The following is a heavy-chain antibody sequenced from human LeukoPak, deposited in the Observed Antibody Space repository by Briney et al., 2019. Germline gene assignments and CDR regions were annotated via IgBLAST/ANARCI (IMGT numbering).Heavy chain of an antibody. V-gene: IGHV3-7*01. CDR3: TKDRQGPNQYHMDV. Sequence: GGSLRLSCAASGFTFSSLWMSWVCQAPGRGPEWVANINQDGGTTYYVASVKGRFTISRDNAKNSLSLQMSSLRAEDTAVYYCTKDRQGPNQYHMDVSGKGTAVTVSS. CDR1: GFTFSSLW. J-gene: IGHJ6*03. CDR2: INQDGGTT.